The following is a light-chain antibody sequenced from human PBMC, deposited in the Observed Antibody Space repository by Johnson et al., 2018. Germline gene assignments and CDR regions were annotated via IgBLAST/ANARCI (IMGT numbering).Light chain of an antibody. Sequence: SVLTQPPSVSAAPGQKVTISCSGSSSNIGNNYVSWYQQLPGTAPKLLIYENNMRPSGIPDRFSGSKSGTSATLGITGLQTGDEADYYCGTWDSSLSAGNVFGTGTKVTVL. CDR3: GTWDSSLSAGNV. CDR1: SSNIGNNY. J-gene: IGLJ1*01. CDR2: ENN. V-gene: IGLV1-51*02.